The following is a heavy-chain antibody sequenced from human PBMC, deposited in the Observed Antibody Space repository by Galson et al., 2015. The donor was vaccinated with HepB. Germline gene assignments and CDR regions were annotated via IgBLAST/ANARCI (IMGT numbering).Heavy chain of an antibody. CDR1: GFTFSSYS. D-gene: IGHD5-12*01. V-gene: IGHV3-21*01. Sequence: SLRLSCATSGFTFSSYSMNWVRQAPGKGLEWVSSISSSSSYIYYADSVKGRFTISRDNAKNSLYLQMNSLRAEDTAVYYCARDGGYSGHDNRVGYWGQGTLVTASS. J-gene: IGHJ4*02. CDR3: ARDGGYSGHDNRVGY. CDR2: ISSSSSYI.